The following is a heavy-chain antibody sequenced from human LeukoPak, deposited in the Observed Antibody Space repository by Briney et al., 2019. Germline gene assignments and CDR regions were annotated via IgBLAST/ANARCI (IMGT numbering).Heavy chain of an antibody. D-gene: IGHD3-9*01. CDR3: ARDLTGYYQDWFDP. V-gene: IGHV1-69*04. Sequence: ASVKVSCKAPGGTFSSYAISWVRQASGHGLEWIGRIIPILGITHYAQKFQGRVTITADESTSTAYMGLSSLRSEDTAVYYCARDLTGYYQDWFDPWGQGTLVTVSS. CDR2: IIPILGIT. CDR1: GGTFSSYA. J-gene: IGHJ5*02.